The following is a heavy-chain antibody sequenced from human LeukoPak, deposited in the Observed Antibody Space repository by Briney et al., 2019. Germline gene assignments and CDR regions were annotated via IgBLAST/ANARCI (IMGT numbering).Heavy chain of an antibody. CDR1: GFTFSSYA. Sequence: PGGSLRLSCAASGFTFSSYAMSWVRQAPGKGLEWVSAISGSGGSTYYADSVKGRFTISRDNSKNTLYLQMNSLRAEDTAVYYCAKGARITMIVVNPDLDYWGQGTLVTVSS. D-gene: IGHD3-22*01. CDR3: AKGARITMIVVNPDLDY. CDR2: ISGSGGST. J-gene: IGHJ4*02. V-gene: IGHV3-23*01.